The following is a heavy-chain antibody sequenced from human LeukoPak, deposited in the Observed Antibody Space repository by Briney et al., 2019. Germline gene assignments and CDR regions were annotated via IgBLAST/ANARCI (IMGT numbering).Heavy chain of an antibody. CDR3: ARDRDGSGWVELDY. D-gene: IGHD6-19*01. Sequence: GGSLRLSCAASGFTFSNYWMNWVRQAPGKGLEWVASIKQDGSDKYYVDSVRGRFTISRDNVENSLYLRMNSLRAVDTAVYYCARDRDGSGWVELDYWGQGTLVTVSS. V-gene: IGHV3-7*01. CDR1: GFTFSNYW. CDR2: IKQDGSDK. J-gene: IGHJ4*02.